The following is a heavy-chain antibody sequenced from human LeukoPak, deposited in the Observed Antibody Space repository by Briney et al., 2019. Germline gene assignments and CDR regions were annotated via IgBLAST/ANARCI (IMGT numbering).Heavy chain of an antibody. CDR2: IYYSGST. V-gene: IGHV4-39*07. CDR1: GGSISSSSYY. Sequence: SETLSLTCTVSGGSISSSSYYWGWIRQPPGKGLEWIGSIYYSGSTYYNPSLKSRVTISVDTSKNQFSLKLSSVTAADTAVYYCARVPRVVGAIDYWGQGTLVTVSS. J-gene: IGHJ4*02. D-gene: IGHD1-26*01. CDR3: ARVPRVVGAIDY.